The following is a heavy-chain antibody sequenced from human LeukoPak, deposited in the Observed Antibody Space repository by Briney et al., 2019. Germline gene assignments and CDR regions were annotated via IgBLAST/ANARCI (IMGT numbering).Heavy chain of an antibody. J-gene: IGHJ6*03. CDR2: ISTSSSYI. V-gene: IGHV3-21*01. D-gene: IGHD3-10*01. Sequence: PGGSLRLSCAASGFTFSTYSMNWVRQAPGKGLEWVSYISTSSSYIHYADSVKGRFTISRDNSKNTLYLQMNSLKGDDTAVYYCAKDSAFYYIDVWGKGTTVIISS. CDR3: AKDSAFYYIDV. CDR1: GFTFSTYS.